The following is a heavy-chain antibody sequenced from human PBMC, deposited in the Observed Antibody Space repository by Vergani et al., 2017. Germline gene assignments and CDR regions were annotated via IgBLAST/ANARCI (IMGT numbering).Heavy chain of an antibody. D-gene: IGHD3-10*01. V-gene: IGHV1-69*02. Sequence: QVQLVQSGAEVKKPGSSVKVSCKASGGTFSSYTISWVRQAPGQGLEWMGRIIPILGIANYAQKIQGRVTITADKSTSTAYMELSRLRSEDTAVYYCARLRALCEFGELLGADGMDVWGQGTTVTVSS. CDR2: IIPILGIA. CDR3: ARLRALCEFGELLGADGMDV. J-gene: IGHJ6*02. CDR1: GGTFSSYT.